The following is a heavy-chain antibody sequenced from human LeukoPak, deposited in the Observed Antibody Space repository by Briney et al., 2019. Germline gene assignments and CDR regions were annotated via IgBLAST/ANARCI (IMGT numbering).Heavy chain of an antibody. Sequence: PSETLSLTCTVSSGSISTSNYYWGWVRQPPGKALEWIGYIFYSGSTYYNPSLKSRVTISVDTSKNQFSLKLSSVTAADTAVYYCARGYCSGGSCYSYYYYNYMDVWGKGTTVTVSS. CDR1: SGSISTSNYY. CDR2: IFYSGST. CDR3: ARGYCSGGSCYSYYYYNYMDV. D-gene: IGHD2-15*01. J-gene: IGHJ6*03. V-gene: IGHV4-39*07.